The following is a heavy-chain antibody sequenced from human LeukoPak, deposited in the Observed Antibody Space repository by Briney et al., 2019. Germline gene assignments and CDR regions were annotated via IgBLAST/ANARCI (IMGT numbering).Heavy chain of an antibody. CDR2: TVVGRGET. CDR3: AAERYDGPCCWFDP. J-gene: IGHJ5*02. V-gene: IGHV1-58*02. D-gene: IGHD1-14*01. Sequence: TSVKVSCKTSGFTFRTSAIQWVRQARGQRREWIGWTVVGRGETKYAQDLQGRVTITTDMSTSTAYLELSGLRSEDTAVYYCAAERYDGPCCWFDPWGQGTLVTVSS. CDR1: GFTFRTSA.